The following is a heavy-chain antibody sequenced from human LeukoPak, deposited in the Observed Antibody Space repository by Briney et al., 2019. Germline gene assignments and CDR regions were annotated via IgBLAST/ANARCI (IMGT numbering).Heavy chain of an antibody. Sequence: GGSLRLSCAASGFTFSSYAMSWVRQAPGKGLEWISAVSGSGDSTNYADSVKGRFSISRDNAKNTLYLQMNSLRVEDTAVYYCARGRPHGNDYWGQGTLVTVSS. J-gene: IGHJ4*02. CDR1: GFTFSSYA. D-gene: IGHD4-23*01. CDR2: VSGSGDST. V-gene: IGHV3-23*01. CDR3: ARGRPHGNDY.